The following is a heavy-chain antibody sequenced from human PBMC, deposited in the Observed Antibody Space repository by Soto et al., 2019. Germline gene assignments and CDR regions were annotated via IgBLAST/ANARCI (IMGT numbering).Heavy chain of an antibody. CDR2: ISGSGGST. D-gene: IGHD2-15*01. J-gene: IGHJ4*02. CDR3: AKDRGTFRLGYCSSGSCYFDY. V-gene: IGHV3-23*01. CDR1: GFTFSSYA. Sequence: PGGSLRLSCAASGFTFSSYAMSWVRQAPGKGLEWVSAISGSGGSTYYADSVKGRFTISRDNSKNTLYLQMNSLRAEDTAVYYCAKDRGTFRLGYCSSGSCYFDYWGQGTLVTVSS.